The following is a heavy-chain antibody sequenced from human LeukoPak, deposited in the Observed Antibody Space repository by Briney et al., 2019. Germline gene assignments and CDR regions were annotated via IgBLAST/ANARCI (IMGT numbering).Heavy chain of an antibody. CDR2: IYPGDSDT. V-gene: IGHV5-51*01. Sequence: PGESLKISCKGSGYSFTTYWIDWVRQMPGKGLEWMGMIYPGDSDTRYSPSFQGQVTISADKSISAAYLQWSSLKASDTAMYYCARRMVRGLMTSSIDYWGQGTPVTVSS. D-gene: IGHD3-10*01. J-gene: IGHJ4*02. CDR1: GYSFTTYW. CDR3: ARRMVRGLMTSSIDY.